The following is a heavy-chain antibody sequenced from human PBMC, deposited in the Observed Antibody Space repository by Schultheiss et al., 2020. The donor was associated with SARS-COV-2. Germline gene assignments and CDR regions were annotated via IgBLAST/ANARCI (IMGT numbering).Heavy chain of an antibody. D-gene: IGHD6-13*01. CDR1: GGSISSYY. CDR2: INHSGST. Sequence: SETLSLTCTVSGGSISSYYWSWIRQPPGKGLEWIGEINHSGSTNYNPSLKSRVTISVDRSKNQFSLKLSSVTAADTAVYYCARGLIAAAGTGFSEGYFDYWGQGTLVTVSS. V-gene: IGHV4-34*01. J-gene: IGHJ4*02. CDR3: ARGLIAAAGTGFSEGYFDY.